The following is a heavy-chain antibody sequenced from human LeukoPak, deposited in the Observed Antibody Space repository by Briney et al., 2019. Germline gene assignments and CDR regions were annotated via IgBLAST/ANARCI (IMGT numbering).Heavy chain of an antibody. CDR1: GFTFSSYA. CDR3: ARDVAGGSY. J-gene: IGHJ4*02. CDR2: ISGSGGST. D-gene: IGHD6-19*01. Sequence: QPGGSLRLSCAASGFTFSSYAMSWVRQAPGKGLEWVSAISGSGGSTYYADSVRGRFTISRDNAKNSLYLQMNSLRAEDTAVYYCARDVAGGSYWGQGTLVAVSS. V-gene: IGHV3-23*01.